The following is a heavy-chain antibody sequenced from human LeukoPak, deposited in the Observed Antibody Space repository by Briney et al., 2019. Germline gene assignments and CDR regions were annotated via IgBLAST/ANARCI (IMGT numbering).Heavy chain of an antibody. V-gene: IGHV3-48*03. J-gene: IGHJ4*02. CDR2: ISSSGSTI. Sequence: GGSLRLSCAASGFTFSSYEMNWVRQAPGKGLEWVSYISSSGSTIYYADSVKGRFTISRDNAKNSLYLQMNSLRAEDTAVYYCAREPTYCSGGSCYFDYWGQGTLVIVSS. CDR3: AREPTYCSGGSCYFDY. CDR1: GFTFSSYE. D-gene: IGHD2-15*01.